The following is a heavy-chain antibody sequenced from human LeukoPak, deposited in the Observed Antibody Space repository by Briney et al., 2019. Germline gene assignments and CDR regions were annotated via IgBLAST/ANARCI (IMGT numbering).Heavy chain of an antibody. V-gene: IGHV3-21*01. J-gene: IGHJ4*02. D-gene: IGHD3-3*01. Sequence: GGSLRLSCAASGFTFSSYSMNWVRQAPGKGLEWISSISSSSSYIYYADSVKGRFTISRDNAKNSLYLQMNSLRAEDTAVYYCARAESDFWSGYYADDYWGQGTLVTVSS. CDR3: ARAESDFWSGYYADDY. CDR2: ISSSSSYI. CDR1: GFTFSSYS.